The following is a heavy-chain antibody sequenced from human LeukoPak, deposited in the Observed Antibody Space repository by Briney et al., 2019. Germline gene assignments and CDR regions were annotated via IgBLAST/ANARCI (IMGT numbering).Heavy chain of an antibody. CDR3: ARTVTYYDILTGLDCWFDP. V-gene: IGHV1-2*02. Sequence: ASVEVSCKASGYTLTGYYMHWVRQAPGQGLEWMRWINPNSGGTNYAQKFQGRVTMTRDTSISTAYMELSRLRSDDTAVYYCARTVTYYDILTGLDCWFDPWGQGTLVTVSS. J-gene: IGHJ5*02. CDR1: GYTLTGYY. CDR2: INPNSGGT. D-gene: IGHD3-9*01.